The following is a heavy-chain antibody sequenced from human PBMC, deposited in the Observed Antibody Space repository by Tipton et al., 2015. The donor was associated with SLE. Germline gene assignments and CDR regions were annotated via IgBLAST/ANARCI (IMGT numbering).Heavy chain of an antibody. CDR2: LYYGGNT. V-gene: IGHV4-39*07. CDR1: GASVTSGSFY. J-gene: IGHJ6*03. D-gene: IGHD3-3*01. Sequence: TLSLTCSVSGASVTSGSFYWGWIRQPPGKGLEWIGNLYYGGNTDDNPSLMSRVTISGDASKNQFSLKLRSVTAADTAVYYCARVLRFLEWARGDYSFSYMDVWGKGTTVTVSS. CDR3: ARVLRFLEWARGDYSFSYMDV.